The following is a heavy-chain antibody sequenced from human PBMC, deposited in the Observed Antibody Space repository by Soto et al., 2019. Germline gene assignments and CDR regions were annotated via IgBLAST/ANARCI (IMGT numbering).Heavy chain of an antibody. CDR3: AKADCSGDPCFHSDY. J-gene: IGHJ4*02. Sequence: GGSLRLSCAASGFTFSSYAMSWVRQAPGKGLEWVSDIGGGGGGIYYADSVKGRFTISKDNSKSTLYLQMNSLRAEDTAVYYCAKADCSGDPCFHSDYWGQGTLVTVSS. D-gene: IGHD2-15*01. CDR2: IGGGGGGI. V-gene: IGHV3-23*01. CDR1: GFTFSSYA.